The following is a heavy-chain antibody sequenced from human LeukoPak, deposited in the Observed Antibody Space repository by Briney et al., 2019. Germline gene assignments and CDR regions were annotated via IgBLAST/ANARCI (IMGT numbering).Heavy chain of an antibody. J-gene: IGHJ4*02. CDR1: GFTFSNAW. CDR2: IKSKTDGGTT. CDR3: RWGPLAYCGGDCYSGIDY. D-gene: IGHD2-21*02. V-gene: IGHV3-15*01. Sequence: TGGSLRLSCAASGFTFSNAWMSWVRQAPGKGLEWVGRIKSKTDGGTTDYAAPVKGRFTISRDDSKNTLYLQMNSLKTEDTAVYYCRWGPLAYCGGDCYSGIDYWGQGTLVTVSS.